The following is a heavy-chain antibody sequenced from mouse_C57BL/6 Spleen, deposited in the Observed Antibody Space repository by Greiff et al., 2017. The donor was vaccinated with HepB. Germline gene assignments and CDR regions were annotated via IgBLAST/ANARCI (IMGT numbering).Heavy chain of an antibody. CDR3: ARGDGYGAWFAY. CDR2: ISYSGST. CDR1: GYSITSGYD. Sequence: EVQLKESGPGMVKPSQSLSLTCTVTGYSITSGYDWHWIRHFPGNKLEWMGYISYSGSTNYNPSLKSRISITHDTSKNHFFLKLNSVTTEDTATYYCARGDGYGAWFAYWGQGTLVTVSA. J-gene: IGHJ3*01. D-gene: IGHD2-2*01. V-gene: IGHV3-1*01.